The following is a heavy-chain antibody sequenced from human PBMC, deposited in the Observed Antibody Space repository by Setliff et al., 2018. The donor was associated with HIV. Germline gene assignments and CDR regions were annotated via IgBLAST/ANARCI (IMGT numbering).Heavy chain of an antibody. CDR1: GFTFDDYA. CDR2: ISWNSGSI. Sequence: GGSLRLSCVVSGFTFDDYAMHWVRQAPGKGLEWVSSISWNSGSIGYADSVKGRFTISRDNAKNSLYLQMNSLRAEDMALYYCAKDSAFDSSGYFDYWGQGTLGTVSS. CDR3: AKDSAFDSSGYFDY. D-gene: IGHD3-22*01. V-gene: IGHV3-9*03. J-gene: IGHJ4*02.